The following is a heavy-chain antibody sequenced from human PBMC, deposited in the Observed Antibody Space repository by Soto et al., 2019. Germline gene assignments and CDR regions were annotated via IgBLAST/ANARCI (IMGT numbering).Heavy chain of an antibody. Sequence: QVQLVQSGAEVKKPGASVKVSCKASGYTFTNHGISWVRQAPGQGLEWLGWISGHNGNTKYAQRLQGRVTMTTDTSTSTAYVELRSLKSDDTAVYYCPRDLYPLAYYFDYWGQGTLVTVSS. CDR3: PRDLYPLAYYFDY. CDR2: ISGHNGNT. CDR1: GYTFTNHG. J-gene: IGHJ4*02. V-gene: IGHV1-18*01.